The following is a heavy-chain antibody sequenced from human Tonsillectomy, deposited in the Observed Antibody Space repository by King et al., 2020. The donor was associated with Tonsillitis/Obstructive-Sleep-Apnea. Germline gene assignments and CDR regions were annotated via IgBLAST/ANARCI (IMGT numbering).Heavy chain of an antibody. Sequence: VQLVESGAEVKKPGESLKISCKGSGYNFTSYWIVWVRQMPGKGLEWMGIIYPADSDTRYSPSFQGQVTISADKTINTAYLQWSSLKASDTAIYYCAGRVRRDYRNWFDPWGQGTLVTVSS. CDR3: AGRVRRDYRNWFDP. CDR2: IYPADSDT. CDR1: GYNFTSYW. D-gene: IGHD4-17*01. V-gene: IGHV5-51*01. J-gene: IGHJ5*02.